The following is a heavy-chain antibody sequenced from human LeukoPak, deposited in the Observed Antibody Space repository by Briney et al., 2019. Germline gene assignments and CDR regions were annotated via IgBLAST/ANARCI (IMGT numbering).Heavy chain of an antibody. CDR1: GGSFSGYY. CDR3: ARHSAGWFDP. D-gene: IGHD2-21*01. CDR2: INHSGST. V-gene: IGHV4-34*01. J-gene: IGHJ5*02. Sequence: SETLSLTCAVYGGSFSGYYWSWIRQPPGKGLEWIGEINHSGSTNYNPSLKKRVTISVDTSKNQRSLKLSSVTAADTAVYYCARHSAGWFDPWGQGTLVTVSS.